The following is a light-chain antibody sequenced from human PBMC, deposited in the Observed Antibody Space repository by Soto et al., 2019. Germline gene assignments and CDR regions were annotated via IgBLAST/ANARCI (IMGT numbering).Light chain of an antibody. Sequence: EIVLTQSPGTLSLSPGERATLSCRASQSVGSSYLAWYQQKPGQAPRLLISGASSRATGIPDRFSGSGSGTDFTLTITRLEPEDFAVYYCQQYGGSPRYTFGQGTKLEIK. V-gene: IGKV3-20*01. CDR2: GAS. CDR1: QSVGSSY. CDR3: QQYGGSPRYT. J-gene: IGKJ2*01.